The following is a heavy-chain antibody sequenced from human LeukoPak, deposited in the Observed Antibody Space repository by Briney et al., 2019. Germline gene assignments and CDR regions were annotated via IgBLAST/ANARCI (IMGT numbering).Heavy chain of an antibody. Sequence: ASVKVSCKASGYTFTAYYMHWVRQAPGQGLEWMGWINPNSGATNSAQKFQGRVTMTRDTSISTAYMELSRLRSDDTAVYYCAKAAGATIPLDYWGQGTLVTVSS. CDR1: GYTFTAYY. CDR2: INPNSGAT. V-gene: IGHV1-2*02. J-gene: IGHJ4*02. D-gene: IGHD1-26*01. CDR3: AKAAGATIPLDY.